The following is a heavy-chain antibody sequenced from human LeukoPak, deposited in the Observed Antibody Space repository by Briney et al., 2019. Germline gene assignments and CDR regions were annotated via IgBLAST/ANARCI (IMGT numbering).Heavy chain of an antibody. V-gene: IGHV3-73*01. CDR1: GFTFSGSA. D-gene: IGHD1-26*01. CDR3: AGPSGSYFGWYFDL. CDR2: IRSKANTYAT. J-gene: IGHJ2*01. Sequence: PGGSLRLSCAASGFTFSGSAMHWVRQASGKGLEWVGHIRSKANTYATAYAASVKGRFTISRDDSKNTAYLQMNSLKTEDTAVYYCAGPSGSYFGWYFDLWGRGTLVTVSS.